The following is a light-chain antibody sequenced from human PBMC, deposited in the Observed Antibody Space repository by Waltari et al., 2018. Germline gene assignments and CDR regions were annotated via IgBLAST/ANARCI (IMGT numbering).Light chain of an antibody. V-gene: IGLV2-14*03. Sequence: QSALAQPAPVSGSPGQSITISCTGSSSDIGAFDLVSWYKQHPGRAPRLIIRNVSERPSGVPHRFSGSKSGNTASLTISSLRSEDESLYFCSSFTPGSTGLFGGGTKLTVL. CDR1: SSDIGAFDL. J-gene: IGLJ2*01. CDR3: SSFTPGSTGL. CDR2: NVS.